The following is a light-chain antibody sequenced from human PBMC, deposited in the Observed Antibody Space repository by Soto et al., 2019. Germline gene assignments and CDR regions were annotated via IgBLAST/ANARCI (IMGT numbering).Light chain of an antibody. Sequence: EIVLTHSPGTVSLTPGERATLSCRASQSVSSSYLAWYQQKPGQAPRLLIYGASTRATGIPARFTGSGSGTEFTLSISSLQSEDFGIYYCQQYNNWPQTFGQGTKVDIK. CDR3: QQYNNWPQT. J-gene: IGKJ1*01. V-gene: IGKV3-15*01. CDR1: QSVSSSY. CDR2: GAS.